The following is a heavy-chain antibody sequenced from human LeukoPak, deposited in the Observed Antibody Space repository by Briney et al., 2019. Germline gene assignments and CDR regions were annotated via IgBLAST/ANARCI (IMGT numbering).Heavy chain of an antibody. J-gene: IGHJ2*01. CDR1: GFPFSAYD. V-gene: IGHV3-13*01. Sequence: PGQSLRLSCATSGFPFSAYDMHWVRQAPGKGLEWVSAFGSAGDTYYPGAVTGRFTISRDYAMNSVYLHMNSLRAGDTAVYFCVRGALPGDNWYFDLWGRGTLVTVAS. CDR3: VRGALPGDNWYFDL. CDR2: FGSAGDT.